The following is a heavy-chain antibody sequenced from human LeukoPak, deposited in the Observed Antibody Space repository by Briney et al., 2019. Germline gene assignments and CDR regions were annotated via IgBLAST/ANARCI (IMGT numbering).Heavy chain of an antibody. D-gene: IGHD3-16*02. Sequence: GASVKVSCKVSGYTLSELSIHWVRQAPGKGLEWVGGFDPEDDETIYAQKSQGRVTLTEDTSTDTAHMELSSLRSEDTAVYYCARSILVPYYYGMDVWGQGTTVTVSS. CDR2: FDPEDDET. V-gene: IGHV1-24*01. J-gene: IGHJ6*02. CDR3: ARSILVPYYYGMDV. CDR1: GYTLSELS.